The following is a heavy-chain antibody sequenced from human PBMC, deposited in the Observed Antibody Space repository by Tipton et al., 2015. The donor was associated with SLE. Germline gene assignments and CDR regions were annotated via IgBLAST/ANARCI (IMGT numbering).Heavy chain of an antibody. Sequence: RSLRLSCAASGFTFDDYVIHWVRQTPGKGLEWVSGFSWYDDTIGYADSVKGRFTISRDYTKNSLYLQMNSLKPEDTALYYCAKVGGHAFDIWGQGTMVTVSS. CDR2: FSWYDDTI. CDR1: GFTFDDYV. V-gene: IGHV3-9*01. CDR3: AKVGGHAFDI. J-gene: IGHJ3*02.